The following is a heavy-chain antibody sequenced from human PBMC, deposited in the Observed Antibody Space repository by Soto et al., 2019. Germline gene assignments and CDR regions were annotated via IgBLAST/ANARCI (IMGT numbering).Heavy chain of an antibody. CDR2: IYSSGRT. CDR1: GGSTSGKY. V-gene: IGHV4-4*07. D-gene: IGHD3-9*01. J-gene: IGHJ2*01. Sequence: QVHLQESGPGVVKSSETMSLTCSLSGGSTSGKYWSLIRQSAGKGLEWIGRIYSSGRTHYNPSLGQTVSMTVANNSFSLRLTSVTAAVTAIYYCATVFDVKTAMEYWYLDLWRGGTLVSVSS. CDR3: ATVFDVKTAMEYWYLDL.